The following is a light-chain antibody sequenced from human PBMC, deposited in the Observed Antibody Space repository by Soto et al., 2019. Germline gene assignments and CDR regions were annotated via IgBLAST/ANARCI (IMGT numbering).Light chain of an antibody. V-gene: IGLV2-14*01. CDR2: EVS. CDR3: SSYTSSSTLV. CDR1: SSDVGGYNY. Sequence: QSVLTQPASVSGSPGQSITISCTGTSSDVGGYNYVSWYQQQPGKAPKLMIYEVSNRPSGVSNRFSGSKSGNTASLTISGLHTEDEADYYCSSYTSSSTLVFGGGTKVTVL. J-gene: IGLJ2*01.